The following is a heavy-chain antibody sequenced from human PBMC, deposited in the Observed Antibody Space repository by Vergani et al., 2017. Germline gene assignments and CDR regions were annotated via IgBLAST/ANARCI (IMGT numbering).Heavy chain of an antibody. CDR1: GASVSRGTYY. D-gene: IGHD2-21*01. CDR3: AIASHSINCYSEGPNGPGYDYMEV. CDR2: MYTSGHT. V-gene: IGHV4-61*02. J-gene: IGHJ6*03. Sequence: QVQLQESGPGLLKPSQTLSLTCTVSGASVSRGTYYWTWIRQPAGKKLEWIVRMYTSGHTIYNPSLESRVTMSMDTSKNQFSLQLSSVTAADPAVYYCAIASHSINCYSEGPNGPGYDYMEVWGKGTKVTVSS.